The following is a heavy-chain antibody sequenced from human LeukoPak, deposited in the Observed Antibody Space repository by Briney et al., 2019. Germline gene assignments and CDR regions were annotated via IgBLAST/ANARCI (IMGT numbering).Heavy chain of an antibody. J-gene: IGHJ4*02. D-gene: IGHD6-19*01. V-gene: IGHV4-39*01. CDR3: ARLRSIAVAGTVLDY. CDR1: GGSISSSSYY. CDR2: IYYSGST. Sequence: SETLSLTCTVSGGSISSSSYYWGWIRRPPGKGLEWIGSIYYSGSTYYNPSLKSRVTISVDTSKNQFSLKLSSVTAADTAVYYCARLRSIAVAGTVLDYWGQGTLVTVSS.